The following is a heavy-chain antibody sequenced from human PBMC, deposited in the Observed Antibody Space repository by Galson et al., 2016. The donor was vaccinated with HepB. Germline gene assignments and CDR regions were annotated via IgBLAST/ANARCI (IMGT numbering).Heavy chain of an antibody. V-gene: IGHV3-74*01. CDR3: ARGGSRPIDY. CDR1: GFTSSSHW. J-gene: IGHJ4*02. CDR2: INTDGSST. Sequence: SLRLSCAASGFTSSSHWMHWVRQAPGKGLVWVSRINTDGSSTSYADSVKGRFTISRDNAKNTLYLQMNSLRAEDTAVYYCARGGSRPIDYWGQGTLVTVSS. D-gene: IGHD1-26*01.